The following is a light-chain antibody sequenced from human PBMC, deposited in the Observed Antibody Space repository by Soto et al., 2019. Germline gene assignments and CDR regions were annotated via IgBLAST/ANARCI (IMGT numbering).Light chain of an antibody. V-gene: IGKV3-15*01. CDR2: GAF. Sequence: EIVLTQSPGTLSLSPGERATLSCRASQSVSSSALAWYQQKPGQAPRRLIYGAFTRATGIPARFSGTGSGTEFTLTISSLQSEDFALYYCQQYNDWPLTFGQGTKVDNK. CDR1: QSVSSS. CDR3: QQYNDWPLT. J-gene: IGKJ1*01.